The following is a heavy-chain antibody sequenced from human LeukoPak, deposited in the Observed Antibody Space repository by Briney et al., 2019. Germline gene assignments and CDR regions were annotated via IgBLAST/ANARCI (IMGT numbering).Heavy chain of an antibody. CDR3: AKDARRTSGWYLFDY. D-gene: IGHD6-19*01. V-gene: IGHV3-23*01. CDR2: ISDSGSLT. J-gene: IGHJ4*02. Sequence: PGGSLRLSCAAPGFALYSQAMGWVRQAPGKGLEWVSVISDSGSLTYYADSVKGRFTISRDNSKNTLFLQMNSLRAEDTAVYYCAKDARRTSGWYLFDYWGQGTLVTVSS. CDR1: GFALYSQA.